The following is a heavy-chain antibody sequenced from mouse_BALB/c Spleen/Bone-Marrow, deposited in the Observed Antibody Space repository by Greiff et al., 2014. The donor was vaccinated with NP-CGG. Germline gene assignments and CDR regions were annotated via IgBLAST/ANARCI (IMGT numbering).Heavy chain of an antibody. V-gene: IGHV1-87*01. CDR2: IYPGDGDT. Sequence: QVQLQQSGAELARPGASVKLSCKASGYTLTSYWMQWVKQRPGQGLEWIGAIYPGDGDTRYTQKFKGKATLTADKSSSTAYMQLSSLASEDSAVYYCARTTMITTGGYYAMDYWGQGTSLTVSA. CDR1: GYTLTSYW. D-gene: IGHD2-4*01. CDR3: ARTTMITTGGYYAMDY. J-gene: IGHJ4*01.